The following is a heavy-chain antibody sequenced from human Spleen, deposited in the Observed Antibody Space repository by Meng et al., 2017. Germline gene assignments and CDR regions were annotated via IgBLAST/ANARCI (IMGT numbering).Heavy chain of an antibody. J-gene: IGHJ4*02. CDR1: GGSISSPNYY. D-gene: IGHD4-11*01. CDR3: ARGPTTMAHDFDY. CDR2: INHSGST. V-gene: IGHV4-39*02. Sequence: QPQLQESGPGLGKASETLSLTCTVSGGSISSPNYYWGWIRQPPGQGLEWIGEINHSGSTNYNPSLESRATISVDTSQNNLSLKLSSVTAADSAVYYCARGPTTMAHDFDYWGQGTLVTVSS.